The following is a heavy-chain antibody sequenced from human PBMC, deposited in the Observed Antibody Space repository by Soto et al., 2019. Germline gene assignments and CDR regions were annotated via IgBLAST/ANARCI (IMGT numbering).Heavy chain of an antibody. CDR1: GYTFTSYG. V-gene: IGHV1-18*01. J-gene: IGHJ3*02. CDR2: ISAYNGNT. D-gene: IGHD2-21*02. CDR3: ARSRAHIVVVTAIPDAFDI. Sequence: QVQLVQSGAEVKKPGASVKVSCKASGYTFTSYGISWVRQAPGQRLEWMGWISAYNGNTNYAQKLQGRVTMTTDTSTSTAYMELRSLRSDDTAVYYCARSRAHIVVVTAIPDAFDIWGQGTMVTVSS.